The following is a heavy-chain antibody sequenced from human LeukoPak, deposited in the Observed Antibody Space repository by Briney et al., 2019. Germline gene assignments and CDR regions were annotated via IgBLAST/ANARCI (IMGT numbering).Heavy chain of an antibody. V-gene: IGHV3-23*01. CDR3: ASRTYSYGSTQDPWY. CDR2: ISGSGGST. CDR1: GFTFSSYA. D-gene: IGHD5-18*01. J-gene: IGHJ4*02. Sequence: PGGSLRLSCAASGFTFSSYAMSWVRQAPGKGLEWVSAISGSGGSTYYADSVKGRFTISRDNSKNSLYLQMNSLRAEDTAVYYCASRTYSYGSTQDPWYWGQGTLVTVSS.